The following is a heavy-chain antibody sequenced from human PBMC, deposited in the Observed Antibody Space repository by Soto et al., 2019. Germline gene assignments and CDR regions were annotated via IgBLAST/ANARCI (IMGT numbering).Heavy chain of an antibody. CDR3: AKPIIVLMVQDAFDI. CDR2: ISGSGGST. J-gene: IGHJ3*02. CDR1: GFTFSSYA. Sequence: PGGSLRLSCAASGFTFSSYAMSWVRQAPGKGLEWVSAISGSGGSTYYADSVKGRLTISRDNSKNTLYLQMNSLRAEDTAVYYCAKPIIVLMVQDAFDIWGQGTMVTVSS. D-gene: IGHD2-8*01. V-gene: IGHV3-23*01.